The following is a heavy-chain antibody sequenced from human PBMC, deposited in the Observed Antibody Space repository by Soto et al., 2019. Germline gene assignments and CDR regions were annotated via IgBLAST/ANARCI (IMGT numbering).Heavy chain of an antibody. CDR2: IIPILGIA. D-gene: IGHD2-2*01. CDR3: ARALCSSTSCYAATYYYDYYMDV. J-gene: IGHJ6*03. CDR1: GGTFSSYT. Sequence: QVQLVQSGAEVKKPGSSVKVSCKASGGTFSSYTISWVRQAPGQGLEWMGRIIPILGIANYAQKFQGRVTITADKSTSTAYIELSSMRSEATAVYYCARALCSSTSCYAATYYYDYYMDVWGKGTTVTVSS. V-gene: IGHV1-69*02.